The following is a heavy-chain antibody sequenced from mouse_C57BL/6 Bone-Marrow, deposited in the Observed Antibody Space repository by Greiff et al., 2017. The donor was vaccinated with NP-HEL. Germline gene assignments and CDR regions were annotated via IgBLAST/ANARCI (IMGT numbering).Heavy chain of an antibody. V-gene: IGHV5-12*01. Sequence: EVKLMESGGGLVQPGGSLKLSCAASGFTFSDYYMYWVRQTPEKRLEWVAYICNGGGSTYYPDTVKGRFTISRDNAKNTRYLQMSRLKSEDTAMYYCARPHGNYFAWVAYWGQGTLVTVSA. D-gene: IGHD2-1*01. CDR2: ICNGGGST. CDR3: ARPHGNYFAWVAY. J-gene: IGHJ3*01. CDR1: GFTFSDYY.